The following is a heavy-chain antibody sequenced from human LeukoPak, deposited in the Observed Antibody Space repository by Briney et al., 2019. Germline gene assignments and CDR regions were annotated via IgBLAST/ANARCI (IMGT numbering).Heavy chain of an antibody. D-gene: IGHD3-10*01. Sequence: SETLSLTCTVSGGSISSYYWSWIRQPPGQGLEWIGYIYYSGSTHYNPPLKSRATKPVDTSKNQSSLRLSSVTAADTAVYYCARHKPDGSGSYHYFDYWGQGTLVTVSS. V-gene: IGHV4-59*08. CDR3: ARHKPDGSGSYHYFDY. CDR2: IYYSGST. J-gene: IGHJ4*02. CDR1: GGSISSYY.